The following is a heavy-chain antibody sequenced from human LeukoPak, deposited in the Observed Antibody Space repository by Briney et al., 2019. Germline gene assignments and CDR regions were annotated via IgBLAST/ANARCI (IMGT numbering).Heavy chain of an antibody. Sequence: PSETLSLTCAVYGGSFSGYYWSWIRQPPGKGLEWIGEINHSGSTNSNPSLKSRVTISVDTSKNQFYLKLSSVTAADSAVYYCSRDNDSRDPPHFDYWGQGTLVTVSS. CDR3: SRDNDSRDPPHFDY. V-gene: IGHV4-34*01. CDR1: GGSFSGYY. CDR2: INHSGST. J-gene: IGHJ4*02. D-gene: IGHD3-16*01.